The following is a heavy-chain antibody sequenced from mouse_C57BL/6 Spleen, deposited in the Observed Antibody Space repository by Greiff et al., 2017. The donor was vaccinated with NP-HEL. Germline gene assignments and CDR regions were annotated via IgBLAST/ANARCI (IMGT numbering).Heavy chain of an antibody. Sequence: QVQLQQPGAELVKPGASVKLSCKASGYTFTSYWMHWVKQRPGQGLEWIGMIHPNSGSTNYNEKFKSKATLTVDKSSSTAYMQLSSLTSEDSAVYYCARVGITTVVEGYFDVWGTGTTVTVSS. CDR1: GYTFTSYW. CDR3: ARVGITTVVEGYFDV. J-gene: IGHJ1*03. CDR2: IHPNSGST. V-gene: IGHV1-64*01. D-gene: IGHD1-1*01.